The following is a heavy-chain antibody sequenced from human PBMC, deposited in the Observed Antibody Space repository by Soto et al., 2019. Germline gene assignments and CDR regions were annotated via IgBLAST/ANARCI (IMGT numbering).Heavy chain of an antibody. J-gene: IGHJ4*02. D-gene: IGHD6-13*01. CDR1: GLTFSTFA. CDR2: IRETGSNT. CDR3: AKSRSSWYASYFDY. V-gene: IGHV3-23*01. Sequence: EVQLLESGGGLVQPGGSLRLSCAASGLTFSTFAMSWVRQAPGKGLDWVSTIRETGSNTYYADSVKGRFTISRDNSKNTLYLQVNSLRAEDTAVYYCAKSRSSWYASYFDYWGQGTLVTVSS.